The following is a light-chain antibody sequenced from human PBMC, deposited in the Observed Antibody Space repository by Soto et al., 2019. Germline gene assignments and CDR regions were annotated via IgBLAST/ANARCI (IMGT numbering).Light chain of an antibody. V-gene: IGKV3-20*01. Sequence: EIVLTQSPGTLSLSPGERATLSCRASQSVSSSYLAWYQQKPGQAPRLLIYGASGRATGIPDRFSGSGSGTDFTITISRMEPDDFAVYYCQQYGSSPPVTFGQGTRLEIK. CDR1: QSVSSSY. J-gene: IGKJ5*01. CDR3: QQYGSSPPVT. CDR2: GAS.